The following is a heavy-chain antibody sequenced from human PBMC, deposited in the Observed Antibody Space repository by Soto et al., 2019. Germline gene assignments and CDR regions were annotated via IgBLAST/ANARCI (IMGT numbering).Heavy chain of an antibody. D-gene: IGHD5-18*01. Sequence: SVKVSCKASGYTFTSYGISWVRQAPGQGLEWMGRIIANIGIANYAQKFQGRVTITADKSTSTAYMELSSLRSEDTAVYYCARDLLRGYSYGVTGYWGQGTLVTVSS. J-gene: IGHJ4*02. CDR2: IIANIGIA. V-gene: IGHV1-69*04. CDR3: ARDLLRGYSYGVTGY. CDR1: GYTFTSYG.